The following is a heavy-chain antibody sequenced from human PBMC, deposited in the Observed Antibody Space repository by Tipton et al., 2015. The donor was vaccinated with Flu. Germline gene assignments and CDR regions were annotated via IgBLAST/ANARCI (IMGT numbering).Heavy chain of an antibody. CDR3: VRPATAYNSDDY. CDR1: GYMFTSYW. CDR2: IYPDDSDT. Sequence: VQLVQSGAEVKKPGESLKIPCKGSGYMFTSYWIGWVRQMPGKGLEWMGIIYPDDSDTKYSPSFQGQVTISADKSINTAYVQWSSLKASDTAVYYCVRPATAYNSDDYWGQGILVTVSS. J-gene: IGHJ4*02. V-gene: IGHV5-51*03. D-gene: IGHD6-25*01.